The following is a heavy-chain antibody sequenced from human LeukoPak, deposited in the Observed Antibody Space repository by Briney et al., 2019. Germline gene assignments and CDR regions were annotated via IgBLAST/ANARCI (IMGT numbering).Heavy chain of an antibody. V-gene: IGHV1-69*13. Sequence: ASVNVSCKASGYTLNTNYIHWVRQAPGQGLEWMGGIIPIFGTANYAQTFQGRVTITADESTSTAYMELSSLRSEDTAVYFCASSFREGPFDYWGQGTLVTVSS. CDR1: GYTLNTNY. CDR2: IIPIFGTA. D-gene: IGHD3-10*01. J-gene: IGHJ4*02. CDR3: ASSFREGPFDY.